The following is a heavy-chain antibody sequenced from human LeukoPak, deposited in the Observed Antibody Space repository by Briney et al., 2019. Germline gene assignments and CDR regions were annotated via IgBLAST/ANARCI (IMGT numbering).Heavy chain of an antibody. CDR1: GFSLGNYA. CDR3: VKDPRDTYGTNWFVS. J-gene: IGHJ5*01. CDR2: ISGTGGAT. Sequence: PGGSLRLSCVASGFSLGNYAMIWVRQSPGKGLQWVSQISGTGGATWYAGFARDRFTISRDNSKKTLYLQMSGLRVEDTAMYYCVKDPRDTYGTNWFVSWGQGTLLIVSS. D-gene: IGHD2-21*01. V-gene: IGHV3-23*01.